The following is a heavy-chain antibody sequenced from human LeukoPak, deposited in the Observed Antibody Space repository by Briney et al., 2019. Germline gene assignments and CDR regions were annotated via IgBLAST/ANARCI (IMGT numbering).Heavy chain of an antibody. CDR2: ISSSSSYI. CDR3: ARENMYDSSDYYGWSGYYDH. Sequence: GGSLRLSCAASGFTFSSYSMNWVRQAPGKGLEWVSSISSSSSYIYYADSVKGRFTISRDNAKNSLYLQMNSLRAEDTAIYYCARENMYDSSDYYGWSGYYDHWGQGTLVTVSS. D-gene: IGHD3-22*01. V-gene: IGHV3-21*06. J-gene: IGHJ4*02. CDR1: GFTFSSYS.